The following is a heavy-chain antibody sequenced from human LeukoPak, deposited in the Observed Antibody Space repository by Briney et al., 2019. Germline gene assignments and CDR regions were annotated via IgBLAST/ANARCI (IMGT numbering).Heavy chain of an antibody. CDR2: IRGNGVDT. CDR3: AKDIGSSIDFDY. Sequence: PGGSLRLSCVASGFTFTDYAMSWVRQAPGKGLELVSYIRGNGVDTDYVDSVKGRFTLSRDDSKNTVYLQMNSLRAEDTAVYYCAKDIGSSIDFDYWGQGSLVTVSS. V-gene: IGHV3-23*01. CDR1: GFTFTDYA. J-gene: IGHJ4*02. D-gene: IGHD1-26*01.